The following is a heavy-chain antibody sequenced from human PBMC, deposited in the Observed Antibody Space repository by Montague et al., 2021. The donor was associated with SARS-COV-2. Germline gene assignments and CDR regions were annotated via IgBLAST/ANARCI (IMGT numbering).Heavy chain of an antibody. CDR1: GFTFSGYE. CDR2: ISSSGSTI. V-gene: IGHV3-48*03. Sequence: SLRLSCAASGFTFSGYEMNWVRQAPGKGLEWASYISSSGSTIYYADSVKGRFTTSRDNAKNSLYLQMNSLRAEDTAVYYCARGRITMIVVVPHNAFDIWGQGTMVTVSS. J-gene: IGHJ3*02. CDR3: ARGRITMIVVVPHNAFDI. D-gene: IGHD3-22*01.